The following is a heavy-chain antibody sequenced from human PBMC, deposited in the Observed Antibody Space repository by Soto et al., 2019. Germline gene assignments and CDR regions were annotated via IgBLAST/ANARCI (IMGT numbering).Heavy chain of an antibody. D-gene: IGHD5-12*01. V-gene: IGHV3-23*01. CDR3: VKDFRGGYDWTHD. Sequence: EVQLLESGGDLVQPGGSLRLSCAASGFTFSNYAMSWVRQAPGKGLEWVSLIRGSGGPTNYADSVKGRFTVSRVNSKNILFLQMNSLRAEDTAVYYCVKDFRGGYDWTHDWGQGTLVTVSS. J-gene: IGHJ4*02. CDR2: IRGSGGPT. CDR1: GFTFSNYA.